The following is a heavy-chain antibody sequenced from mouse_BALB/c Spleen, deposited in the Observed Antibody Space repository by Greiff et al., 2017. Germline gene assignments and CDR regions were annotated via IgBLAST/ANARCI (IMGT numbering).Heavy chain of an antibody. CDR1: GYTFTSYG. Sequence: QVQLKQSGADLVKPGVSVKLSCKASGYTFTSYGMHWVKQSPGKGLEWIGEISTCNGNTNYNQKFKGKATLTVDKSSSTAYMQLGRLTSEDSAIYYCARRCLLYYFDYWGQGTTVTVSS. CDR2: ISTCNGNT. V-gene: IGHV1S81*02. J-gene: IGHJ2*01. D-gene: IGHD1-1*01. CDR3: ARRCLLYYFDY.